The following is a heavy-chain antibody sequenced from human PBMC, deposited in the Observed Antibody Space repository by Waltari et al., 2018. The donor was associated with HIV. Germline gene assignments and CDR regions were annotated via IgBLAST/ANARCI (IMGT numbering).Heavy chain of an antibody. V-gene: IGHV4-39*01. D-gene: IGHD6-19*01. CDR3: ASTPRAVAGTLFNY. J-gene: IGHJ4*02. Sequence: QLQLQESGPGLVKPSETLSLTCTFSGGALSSSRYYWGWIRQPPGKGLEWIGSIYYSGSTYYNPSLKSRVTISVDTSKNQFSLKLSSVTAADTAVYYCASTPRAVAGTLFNYWGQGTLVTVSS. CDR2: IYYSGST. CDR1: GGALSSSRYY.